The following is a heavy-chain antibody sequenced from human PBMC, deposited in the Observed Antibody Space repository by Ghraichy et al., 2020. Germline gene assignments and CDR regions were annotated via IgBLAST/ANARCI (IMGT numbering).Heavy chain of an antibody. Sequence: ASVKVSCKASGYTFTSYGISWVRQAPGQGLEWMGWISAYNGNTNYAQKLQGRVTMTTDTSTRTAYMELRSLRSDDTAVYYCARASAAGRQKYNWFDPWGQGTLVTGSS. D-gene: IGHD6-13*01. CDR1: GYTFTSYG. CDR3: ARASAAGRQKYNWFDP. J-gene: IGHJ5*02. V-gene: IGHV1-18*01. CDR2: ISAYNGNT.